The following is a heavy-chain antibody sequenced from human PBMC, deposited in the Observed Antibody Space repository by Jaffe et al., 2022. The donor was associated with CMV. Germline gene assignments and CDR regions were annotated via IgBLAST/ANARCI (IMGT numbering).Heavy chain of an antibody. J-gene: IGHJ6*03. CDR2: INHSGST. V-gene: IGHV4-34*01. CDR3: ARGALERATGLQKSPKGYYMDV. CDR1: GGSFSGYY. D-gene: IGHD1-1*01. Sequence: QVQLQQWGAGLLKPSETLSLTCAVYGGSFSGYYWSWIRQPPGKGLEWIGEINHSGSTNYNPSLKSRVTISVDTSKNQFSLKLSSVTAADTAVYYCARGALERATGLQKSPKGYYMDVWGKGTTVTVSS.